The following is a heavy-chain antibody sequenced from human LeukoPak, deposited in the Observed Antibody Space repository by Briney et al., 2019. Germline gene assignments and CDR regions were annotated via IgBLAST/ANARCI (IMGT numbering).Heavy chain of an antibody. J-gene: IGHJ4*02. CDR2: ISSSSSYI. V-gene: IGHV3-21*01. D-gene: IGHD5-12*01. CDR1: GFTFSSYS. Sequence: GGSLRLSCAASGFTFSSYSMNWVRQAPGKGLEWVSSISSSSSYIYYADSVKGRFTISRDNAKNSLYLQMNSPRAEDTAVYYCARDSGYSGYGFDYWGQGTLVTVSS. CDR3: ARDSGYSGYGFDY.